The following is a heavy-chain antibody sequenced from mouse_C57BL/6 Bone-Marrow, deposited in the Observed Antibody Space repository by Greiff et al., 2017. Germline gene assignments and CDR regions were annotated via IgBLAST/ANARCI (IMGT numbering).Heavy chain of an antibody. V-gene: IGHV14-4*01. CDR3: TTSGDYYGSSSYFDY. Sequence: EVKLVESGAELVRPGASVKLSCTASGFNIKDDYMHWVKQRPEQGLEWIGWIDPENGDTEYASKFQGKATITADTSSNPAYLQLSSLTSEDTAVYYCTTSGDYYGSSSYFDYWGQGTTLTVSS. CDR2: IDPENGDT. D-gene: IGHD1-1*01. J-gene: IGHJ2*01. CDR1: GFNIKDDY.